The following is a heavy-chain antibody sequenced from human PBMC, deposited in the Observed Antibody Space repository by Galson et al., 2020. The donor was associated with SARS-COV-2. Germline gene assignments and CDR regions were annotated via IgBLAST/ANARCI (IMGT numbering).Heavy chain of an antibody. J-gene: IGHJ4*02. V-gene: IGHV3-15*01. CDR2: VKSKTDGGTK. Sequence: GESLKTSCAASGFTFSNAWMSWVRQAPGKGLEWVGRVKSKTDGGTKDYAAPVKGRFIISRDDSKNTLYLQMDSLKTEDTAVYYCTWTRVTLQWDFWCQGTQGTVSS. D-gene: IGHD4-17*01. CDR3: TWTRVTLQWDF. CDR1: GFTFSNAW.